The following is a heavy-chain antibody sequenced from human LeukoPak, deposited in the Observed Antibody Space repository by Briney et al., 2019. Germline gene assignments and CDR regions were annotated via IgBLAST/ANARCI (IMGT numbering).Heavy chain of an antibody. V-gene: IGHV4-61*01. Sequence: SETLSLTCTVSGGSVSSGSYYWSWIRQPPGKGLEWIGYIYYSGSTNYNPSLKSRATISVDTSKNQFSLKLSSVTAADTAVYYCARRDFMVTFDYWGQGTLVTVSS. CDR1: GGSVSSGSYY. CDR2: IYYSGST. D-gene: IGHD5-18*01. CDR3: ARRDFMVTFDY. J-gene: IGHJ4*02.